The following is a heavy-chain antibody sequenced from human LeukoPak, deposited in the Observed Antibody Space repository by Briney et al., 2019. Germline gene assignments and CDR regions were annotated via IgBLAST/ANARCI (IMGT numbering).Heavy chain of an antibody. D-gene: IGHD5-12*01. CDR1: GGSITSYY. CDR3: ARRLSSGYDYENAFDI. Sequence: PSETLSLTCTVSGGSITSYYWSWIRQPPGKGLEWIGYIFHSGSTNYNPSLKSRVTISVDTSKNQFSLRLTSVTAADTAFYYCARRLSSGYDYENAFDIWGQGTMVTVSS. CDR2: IFHSGST. V-gene: IGHV4-59*08. J-gene: IGHJ3*02.